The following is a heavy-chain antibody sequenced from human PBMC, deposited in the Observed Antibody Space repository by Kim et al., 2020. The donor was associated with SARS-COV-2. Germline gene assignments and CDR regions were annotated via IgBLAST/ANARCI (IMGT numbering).Heavy chain of an antibody. CDR2: INHSGST. CDR3: ARGLNYDSSGYYSDY. J-gene: IGHJ4*02. Sequence: SETLSLTCAVYGGSFSGYYWSWIRQPPGKGLEWIGEINHSGSTNYNPSLKSRVTISVDTSKNQFSLKLSSVTAADTAVYYCARGLNYDSSGYYSDYWGQGTLVTVSS. CDR1: GGSFSGYY. D-gene: IGHD3-22*01. V-gene: IGHV4-34*01.